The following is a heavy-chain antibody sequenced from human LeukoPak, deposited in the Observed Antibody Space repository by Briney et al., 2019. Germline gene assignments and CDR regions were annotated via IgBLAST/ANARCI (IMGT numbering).Heavy chain of an antibody. J-gene: IGHJ4*02. CDR1: GFTFSSYW. CDR3: ARDPVLRYVDY. D-gene: IGHD3-9*01. V-gene: IGHV3-7*01. CDR2: IKQDGSEK. Sequence: GGSLRLSCAASGFTFSSYWMSWVRQAPGKGLEWVANIKQDGSEKYYVDSVKGRFTISRDNAKNSLYLHMNSLRAEDTAVYYCARDPVLRYVDYWGQGTLVTVSS.